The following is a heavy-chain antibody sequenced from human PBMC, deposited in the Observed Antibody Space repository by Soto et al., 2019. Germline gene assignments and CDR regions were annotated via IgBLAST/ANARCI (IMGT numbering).Heavy chain of an antibody. CDR2: IYYSGST. CDR3: ARGITIFGVVTHNWFDP. D-gene: IGHD3-3*01. Sequence: PSETLSLTCTVSGGSISSSSYYWGWIRQPPGKGLEWIGSIYYSGSTYYNPSLKSRVTISVDTSKNQFSLKLSSVTAADTAVYYCARGITIFGVVTHNWFDPWGQGTLVTVS. CDR1: GGSISSSSYY. J-gene: IGHJ5*02. V-gene: IGHV4-39*01.